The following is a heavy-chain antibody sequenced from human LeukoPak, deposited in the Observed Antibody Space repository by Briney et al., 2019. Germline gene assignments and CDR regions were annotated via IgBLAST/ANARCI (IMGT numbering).Heavy chain of an antibody. V-gene: IGHV3-7*01. CDR2: IKQDGSEK. CDR3: AREPNQWLVPIDY. J-gene: IGHJ4*02. CDR1: GFTFSSYW. D-gene: IGHD6-19*01. Sequence: GGSLRLSCAASGFTFSSYWMSWVRQAPGKGLEWVANIKQDGSEKYYVDSVKGRFTISRDNAKNSLYLQMNSLRAEDTAVYYCAREPNQWLVPIDYWGQGTLVTVSS.